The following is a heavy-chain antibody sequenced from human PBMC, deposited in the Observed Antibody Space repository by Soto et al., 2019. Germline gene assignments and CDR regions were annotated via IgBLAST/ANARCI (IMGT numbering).Heavy chain of an antibody. V-gene: IGHV1-69*06. CDR3: ARSEGGYFYGMDV. CDR1: GGNFASYA. Sequence: QVQLVQSGAEVKKPGSSVKVSCKASGGNFASYAIFWVRQAPGQGLEWMGGIIPIFGTATYAQKFQGRVTIKANKPTNTAYMEMNSLRFEDTAVYYCARSEGGYFYGMDVWGQGTTVTVSS. D-gene: IGHD3-9*01. CDR2: IIPIFGTA. J-gene: IGHJ6*02.